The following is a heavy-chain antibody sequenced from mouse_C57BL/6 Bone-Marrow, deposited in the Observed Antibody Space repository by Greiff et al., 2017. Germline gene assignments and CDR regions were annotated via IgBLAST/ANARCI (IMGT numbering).Heavy chain of an antibody. CDR2: ISSGGSYT. CDR1: GFTFSSYG. CDR3: ARRSYYGSSYVGFAY. V-gene: IGHV5-6*02. Sequence: EVKLMESGGDLVKPGGSLRLSCAASGFTFSSYGMSWVRQTPDKRLEWVATISSGGSYTYYPDSVKGRFTISRDNAKNTLYLQMSSLKSEDTAMYDGARRSYYGSSYVGFAYWGQGTLVTVSA. D-gene: IGHD1-1*01. J-gene: IGHJ3*01.